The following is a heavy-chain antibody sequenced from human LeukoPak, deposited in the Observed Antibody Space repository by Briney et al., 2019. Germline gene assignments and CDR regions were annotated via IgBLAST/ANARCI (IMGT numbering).Heavy chain of an antibody. V-gene: IGHV1-8*01. CDR3: ARRPRYCSSTSCHNWFDP. CDR2: MNPNSGNT. Sequence: ASVKVSCKASGYTFTSYDINWVRQATGQGLEGMGWMNPNSGNTGYAQKFQGRVTMTRNTSISTAYMELSSLRSEDTAVYYCARRPRYCSSTSCHNWFDPWGQGTLVTVSS. J-gene: IGHJ5*02. CDR1: GYTFTSYD. D-gene: IGHD2-2*01.